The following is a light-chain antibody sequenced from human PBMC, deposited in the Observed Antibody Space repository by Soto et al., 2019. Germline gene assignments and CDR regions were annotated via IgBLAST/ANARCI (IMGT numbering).Light chain of an antibody. CDR3: AAWDDGLNGVL. V-gene: IGLV1-44*01. CDR2: NNN. Sequence: QSVLTQPPSASATPGQRVTISCSGSSSNIGTNTVNWYQKLPGTAPKLLIYNNNDRPPGVPGRFSGSKSGTSASLAISGLQSEDEADYYCAAWDDGLNGVLFGGGTKVTVL. CDR1: SSNIGTNT. J-gene: IGLJ2*01.